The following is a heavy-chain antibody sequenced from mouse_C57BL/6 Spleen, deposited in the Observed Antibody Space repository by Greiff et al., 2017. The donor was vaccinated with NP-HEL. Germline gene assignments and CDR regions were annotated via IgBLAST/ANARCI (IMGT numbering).Heavy chain of an antibody. J-gene: IGHJ2*01. V-gene: IGHV1-81*01. CDR1: GYIFTSYG. CDR3: AREGNSKPYYEY. CDR2: IYPRSGNT. D-gene: IGHD2-5*01. Sequence: VQLQQSGAELARPGASVKLSCKASGYIFTSYGISWVKQRTGQGLEWIGEIYPRSGNTYYNEKFKGKATLTADKSSSTAYMELRSLTSEDSAVYLCAREGNSKPYYEYWGQIPTLTVSS.